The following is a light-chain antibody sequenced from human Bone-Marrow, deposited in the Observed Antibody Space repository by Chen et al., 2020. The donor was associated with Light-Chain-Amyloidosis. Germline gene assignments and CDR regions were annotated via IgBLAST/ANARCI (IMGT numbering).Light chain of an antibody. Sequence: SYELTQPPSVSVSPGQTARLTCSGDDLPTKYAYWYQQKPGQAPVLVIHRDTERPSGISERFSGSSSGTTATLTISGVQAEDEADDHCQSADSSGTDEVIFGGGTKLTVL. V-gene: IGLV3-25*03. CDR1: DLPTKY. CDR2: RDT. CDR3: QSADSSGTDEVI. J-gene: IGLJ2*01.